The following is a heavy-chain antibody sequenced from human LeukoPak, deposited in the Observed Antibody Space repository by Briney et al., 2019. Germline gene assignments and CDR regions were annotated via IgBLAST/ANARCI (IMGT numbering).Heavy chain of an antibody. V-gene: IGHV1-2*02. CDR2: IKADSGVT. J-gene: IGHJ4*02. Sequence: ASVKVSCKASGYIFTAYYLHWVRQAPGQGPEWMGWIKADSGVTNYARKFQGRVTMTRDTSITTVYVELSSLTSDDTAVYYCTRIGDGYPYWGQGSLVTVSS. D-gene: IGHD5-24*01. CDR3: TRIGDGYPY. CDR1: GYIFTAYY.